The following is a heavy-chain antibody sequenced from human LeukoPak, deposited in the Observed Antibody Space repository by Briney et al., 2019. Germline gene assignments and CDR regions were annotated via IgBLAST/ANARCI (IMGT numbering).Heavy chain of an antibody. D-gene: IGHD4/OR15-4a*01. CDR2: IKQDGNEK. Sequence: PGGSLRLSCAASGFTFRTYWMSWVRQAPGKGLEWVANIKQDGNEKYYVDSVKGQFTISRDSAKNSLDLQMNSLRAEDTAVYYCARDTLGEGEDANYAVSYFDYWGQGTPVTVSS. CDR3: ARDTLGEGEDANYAVSYFDY. CDR1: GFTFRTYW. J-gene: IGHJ4*02. V-gene: IGHV3-7*01.